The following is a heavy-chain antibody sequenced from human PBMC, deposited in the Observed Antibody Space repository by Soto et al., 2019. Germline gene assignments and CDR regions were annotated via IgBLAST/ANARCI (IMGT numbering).Heavy chain of an antibody. CDR1: GFTFDDYA. J-gene: IGHJ4*02. CDR3: AKATRNRFPMTYFDY. D-gene: IGHD3-22*01. V-gene: IGHV3-9*01. CDR2: ISWNSGSI. Sequence: GGSLRLSCAASGFTFDDYAMHWVRQAPGKGLEWVSGISWNSGSIGYADSVKGRFTISRDNAKNSLYLQMNSLRAEDTALYYCAKATRNRFPMTYFDYWGQGTLVTVSS.